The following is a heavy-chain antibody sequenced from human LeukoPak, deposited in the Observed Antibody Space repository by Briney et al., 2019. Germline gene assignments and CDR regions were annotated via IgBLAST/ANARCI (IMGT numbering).Heavy chain of an antibody. Sequence: PSETLSLTCTVSGGSVSSTSYYWSWIRQPPGKGLEWIGYIYYSGSTNYNPSLKSRVTISVDTSKNQFSLKLSSVTAADTAVYYCATTYYDFWSGYYPFDIWGQGTMVTVSS. J-gene: IGHJ3*02. CDR1: GGSVSSTSYY. CDR2: IYYSGST. D-gene: IGHD3-3*01. V-gene: IGHV4-61*01. CDR3: ATTYYDFWSGYYPFDI.